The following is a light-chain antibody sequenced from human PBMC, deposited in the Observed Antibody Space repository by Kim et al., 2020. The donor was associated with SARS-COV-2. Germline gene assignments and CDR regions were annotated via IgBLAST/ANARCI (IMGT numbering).Light chain of an antibody. J-gene: IGKJ2*01. V-gene: IGKV3-20*01. Sequence: IVLTHSPGTLSLSPGETATLSCRASQTIDSNNLAWYQQKLGQAPRLLMDGTSSRATGIPDRFSGSGSGTDFTLTISRLKPEDLGIYYCQQYAGSPLYTFGQGTKLEI. CDR2: GTS. CDR3: QQYAGSPLYT. CDR1: QTIDSNN.